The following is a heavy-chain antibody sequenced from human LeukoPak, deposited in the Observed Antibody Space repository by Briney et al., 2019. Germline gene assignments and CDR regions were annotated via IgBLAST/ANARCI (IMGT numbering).Heavy chain of an antibody. Sequence: AGGSLRLSCAASGFTFSSYWMHWVRQAPGKGLVWVSRINTDGSSTTYADSVKGRFTISRDNSKNTLDLQMNSLRVEDTAVYFCAKDKDTPATAQPQRGYFESWGQGTLVTVSS. J-gene: IGHJ4*02. V-gene: IGHV3-74*01. D-gene: IGHD2-15*01. CDR1: GFTFSSYW. CDR3: AKDKDTPATAQPQRGYFES. CDR2: INTDGSST.